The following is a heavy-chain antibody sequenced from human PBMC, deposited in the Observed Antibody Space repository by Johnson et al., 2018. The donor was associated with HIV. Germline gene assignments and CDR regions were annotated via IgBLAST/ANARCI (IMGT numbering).Heavy chain of an antibody. D-gene: IGHD4-23*01. CDR3: ARAVDYGGNSPSRAFDI. Sequence: VQLVESGGGLVQPGSSLRLSCAASGFPFEDYAMHWVRQAPGKGLEWVSGISGSGGTLYYADSVKDRFTIFRDNAKSSLYLQMSRLRAEDTALYYCARAVDYGGNSPSRAFDIWGRGTLVTVSS. V-gene: IGHV3-9*01. CDR1: GFPFEDYA. CDR2: ISGSGGTL. J-gene: IGHJ3*02.